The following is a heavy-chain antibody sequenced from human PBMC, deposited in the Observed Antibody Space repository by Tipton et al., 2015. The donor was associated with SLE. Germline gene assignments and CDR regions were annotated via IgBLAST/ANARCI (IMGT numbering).Heavy chain of an antibody. CDR2: IRYDGSNK. D-gene: IGHD5-18*01. CDR1: GFTFSSYG. J-gene: IGHJ3*02. Sequence: SLRLSCAASGFTFSSYGMHWVRQAPGKGLEWVAFIRYDGSNKYYADSVKGRSTISRDNSKNTLYLQMNSLRAEDTAVYYCARDTMGYGPDAFDIWGQGTMVTVSS. V-gene: IGHV3-30*02. CDR3: ARDTMGYGPDAFDI.